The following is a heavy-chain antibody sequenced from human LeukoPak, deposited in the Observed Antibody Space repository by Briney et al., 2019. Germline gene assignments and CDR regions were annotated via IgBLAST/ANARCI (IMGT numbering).Heavy chain of an antibody. J-gene: IGHJ4*02. CDR2: INPSGGST. Sequence: GASVKVSCKASGYTFTSYYMHWVRQAPGQGLEWMGIINPSGGSTSYAQKFQGRVTVTRDTSTSTVYMELSSLRSEDTAVYYCARRVDYYDSSGYYAKSGNYFDYWGQETLVTVSS. D-gene: IGHD3-22*01. CDR1: GYTFTSYY. CDR3: ARRVDYYDSSGYYAKSGNYFDY. V-gene: IGHV1-46*01.